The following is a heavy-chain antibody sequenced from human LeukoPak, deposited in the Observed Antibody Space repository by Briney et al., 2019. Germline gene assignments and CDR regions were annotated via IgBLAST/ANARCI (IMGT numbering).Heavy chain of an antibody. Sequence: ASVKVSCKVSGYTLTELSMHWVRQAPGKGLEWIGGFDPEDGETIYTQKFQGRVTMTEDTFTDTAYMDLSTLRSEDTAVYYCATQKDASSGYRHXGQXXXXXXXS. J-gene: IGHJ1*01. CDR1: GYTLTELS. V-gene: IGHV1-24*01. D-gene: IGHD3-22*01. CDR3: ATQKDASSGYRH. CDR2: FDPEDGET.